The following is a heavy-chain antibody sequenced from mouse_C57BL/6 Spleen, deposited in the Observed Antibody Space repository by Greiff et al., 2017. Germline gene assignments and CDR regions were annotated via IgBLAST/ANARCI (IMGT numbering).Heavy chain of an antibody. J-gene: IGHJ4*01. D-gene: IGHD2-5*01. CDR1: GFSLTSYG. CDR3: ARSSYYSNYVDYAMDY. CDR2: LWSGGST. V-gene: IGHV2-2*01. Sequence: VQLKESGPGLVQPSQSLSITCTVSGFSLTSYGVHWVRQSPGKGLEWLGVLWSGGSTDYNAAFISRLSISKDNSKSQVFFKMNSLQADDTAIYYCARSSYYSNYVDYAMDYWGQGTSVTVSS.